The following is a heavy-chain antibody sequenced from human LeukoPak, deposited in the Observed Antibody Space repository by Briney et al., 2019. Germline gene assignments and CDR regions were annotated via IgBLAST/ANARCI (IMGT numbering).Heavy chain of an antibody. V-gene: IGHV3-48*04. D-gene: IGHD3-10*01. Sequence: GGSLRLSCAASGFTFDDYGMSWVRQAPGKGLEWVSYISSSSSTIYYADSVKGRFTISRDNAKNSLYLQMNSLRAEDTAVYYCARDGRLLWFGELGNWFDPWGQGTLVTVSS. CDR3: ARDGRLLWFGELGNWFDP. CDR1: GFTFDDYG. J-gene: IGHJ5*02. CDR2: ISSSSSTI.